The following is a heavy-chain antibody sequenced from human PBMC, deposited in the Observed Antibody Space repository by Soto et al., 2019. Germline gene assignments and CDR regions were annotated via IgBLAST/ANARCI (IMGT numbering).Heavy chain of an antibody. D-gene: IGHD6-25*01. J-gene: IGHJ3*02. CDR2: VTAGGGFT. Sequence: EVQLLESGGGLVQPGGSLRLSCAASGFTFGNYAMSWVRQAPGKGLEWVSGVTAGGGFTNYADPVKGRFTVSRDNSWNTLYLQLNSLRAEDTAVYYCAKLLIAAASWDGFDIWGQGTMVTVSS. V-gene: IGHV3-23*01. CDR3: AKLLIAAASWDGFDI. CDR1: GFTFGNYA.